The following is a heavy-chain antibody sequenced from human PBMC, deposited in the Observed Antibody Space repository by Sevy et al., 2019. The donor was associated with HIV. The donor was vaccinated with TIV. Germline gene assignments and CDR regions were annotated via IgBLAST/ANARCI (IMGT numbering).Heavy chain of an antibody. CDR1: GFTFSSYS. CDR2: ISSSSSTI. Sequence: GGSLRLSCAASGFTFSSYSMNWVRQAPGQGLEWVSYISSSSSTIYYGDAVKGRFTISRDNAKNALYLQMNSLRDEDTAVYYLARLSFPAYSSGIRGSRYYNMDVWGKGTTVTVSS. J-gene: IGHJ6*03. D-gene: IGHD6-19*01. V-gene: IGHV3-48*02. CDR3: ARLSFPAYSSGIRGSRYYNMDV.